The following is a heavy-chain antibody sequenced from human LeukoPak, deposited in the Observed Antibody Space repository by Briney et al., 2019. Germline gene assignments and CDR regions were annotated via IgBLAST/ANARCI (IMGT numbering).Heavy chain of an antibody. CDR1: GFTVSSNY. V-gene: IGHV3-66*01. J-gene: IGHJ4*02. CDR3: ARYGDSYYFDY. Sequence: GGSLRLSCAASGFTVSSNYMSWVRQAPGKGLEWVSVIYSGGSTYYEDSVKGRFTISRDNSKNTLYLQMNSLRAEDTAVYYCARYGDSYYFDYWGQGTLVTVSS. CDR2: IYSGGST. D-gene: IGHD4-17*01.